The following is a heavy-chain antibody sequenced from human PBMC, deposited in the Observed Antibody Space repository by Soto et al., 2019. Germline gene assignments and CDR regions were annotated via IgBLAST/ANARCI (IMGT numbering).Heavy chain of an antibody. Sequence: QLLESGGGLAQPGGSLTLSCAASGFTFSTSAMNWVRQAPGKGLEWVPLTSDSGGRTDYADSVKGRFTTSRDNSKNTLYLQMNSLRAEDTAVYYCAKSLNINWKNWFDPWGQGTLVTVSS. D-gene: IGHD1-1*01. CDR3: AKSLNINWKNWFDP. J-gene: IGHJ5*02. CDR1: GFTFSTSA. CDR2: TSDSGGRT. V-gene: IGHV3-23*01.